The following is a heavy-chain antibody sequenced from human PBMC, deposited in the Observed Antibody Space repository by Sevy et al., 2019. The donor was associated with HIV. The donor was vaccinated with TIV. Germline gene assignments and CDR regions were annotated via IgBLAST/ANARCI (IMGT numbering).Heavy chain of an antibody. D-gene: IGHD3-10*01. Sequence: SESLSLTCTVSGGSISNSDSYWGWIRQPPGKGLGSIGSIYYSGSTYYNPSLKSRVTLSVDTSKNQFSLKVNSVTAADTALYYCARRSVEDYYGSGTPPLVNGPFDIWGQGTMVTVSS. CDR3: ARRSVEDYYGSGTPPLVNGPFDI. CDR1: GGSISNSDSY. V-gene: IGHV4-39*01. CDR2: IYYSGST. J-gene: IGHJ3*02.